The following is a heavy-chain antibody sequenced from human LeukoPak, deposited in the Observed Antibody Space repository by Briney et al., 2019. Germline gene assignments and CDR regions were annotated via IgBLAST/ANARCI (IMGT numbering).Heavy chain of an antibody. D-gene: IGHD2-2*01. CDR1: GFTFRNYA. CDR2: ISYEGSDK. CDR3: ASCLGYCSTTSLRNDAFDI. V-gene: IGHV3-30-3*01. Sequence: GGSLRLSCTASGFTFRNYAMDWLRQAPGKGLEWVAVISYEGSDKYYADSVKGRFTISRDNSKNTLFVQMNSLRAEDTALYYCASCLGYCSTTSLRNDAFDIWGQGTMVTVSS. J-gene: IGHJ3*02.